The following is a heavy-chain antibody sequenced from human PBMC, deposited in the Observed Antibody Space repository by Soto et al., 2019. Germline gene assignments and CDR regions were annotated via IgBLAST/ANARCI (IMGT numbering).Heavy chain of an antibody. CDR2: ISYDGSNK. Sequence: GGSLRLSCAASGFTFSSYGMHWVRQAPGKGLEWVAVISYDGSNKYYADSVKGRFTISRDNSKNTLYLQMNSLRAEDTAVYYCAKDRTAAGHNWFDPWGQGTLVTVSS. D-gene: IGHD6-13*01. CDR1: GFTFSSYG. J-gene: IGHJ5*02. V-gene: IGHV3-30*18. CDR3: AKDRTAAGHNWFDP.